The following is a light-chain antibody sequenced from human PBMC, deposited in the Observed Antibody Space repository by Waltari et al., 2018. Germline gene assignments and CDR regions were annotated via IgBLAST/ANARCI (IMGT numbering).Light chain of an antibody. Sequence: IQMTQSPSSLSASVGDRVTITCRASESIGIYLNWYQQQPGKAPRILISGASNLESGVPSRFGGSGSGTDFILTISNLQLADFATYYCQQSYRNPRTFGHGTKVDFK. CDR1: ESIGIY. J-gene: IGKJ1*01. V-gene: IGKV1-39*01. CDR3: QQSYRNPRT. CDR2: GAS.